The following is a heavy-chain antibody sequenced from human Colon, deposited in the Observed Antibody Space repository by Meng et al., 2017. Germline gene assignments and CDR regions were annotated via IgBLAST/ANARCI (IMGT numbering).Heavy chain of an antibody. Sequence: VPQQEGAPGLLKQSGTLSLACAASGGSFSGFYWSWIRQPPGKGLEWIGEIDHFGISNYNSSLKGRLTMSVDTSKKQISLTLTSVTAADTAVYYCATGLRHGDWFDPWGPGTLVTVSS. D-gene: IGHD4-17*01. CDR2: IDHFGIS. CDR3: ATGLRHGDWFDP. V-gene: IGHV4-34*02. J-gene: IGHJ5*02. CDR1: GGSFSGFY.